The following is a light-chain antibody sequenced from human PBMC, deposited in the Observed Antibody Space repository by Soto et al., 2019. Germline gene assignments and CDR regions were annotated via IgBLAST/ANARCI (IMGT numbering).Light chain of an antibody. J-gene: IGLJ2*01. V-gene: IGLV2-8*01. CDR2: EVS. Sequence: QSALTQPPSASGSPEQSVTISCTGTSSDVGGYNYVSWYQQHPGKAPKLMIYEVSKLPSGVPDRFSGSKSGNTASLTVSGLQAEDEADYYCISYAGSNNFVVFGGGTKLTVL. CDR3: ISYAGSNNFVV. CDR1: SSDVGGYNY.